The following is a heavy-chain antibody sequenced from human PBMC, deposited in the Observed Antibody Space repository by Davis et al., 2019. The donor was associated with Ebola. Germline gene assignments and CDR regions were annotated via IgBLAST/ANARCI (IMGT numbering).Heavy chain of an antibody. CDR1: GFTFSGSA. V-gene: IGHV3-73*01. D-gene: IGHD3-16*02. J-gene: IGHJ4*02. Sequence: GESLKISCAASGFTFSGSAMHWVRQASGKGLEWVGRIRSKANSYATAYAASVKGRFTISRDDSKNTAYLQMNSLKTEDTAVYYCTLSSQLVDYWVQGTLVTVSS. CDR2: IRSKANSYAT. CDR3: TLSSQLVDY.